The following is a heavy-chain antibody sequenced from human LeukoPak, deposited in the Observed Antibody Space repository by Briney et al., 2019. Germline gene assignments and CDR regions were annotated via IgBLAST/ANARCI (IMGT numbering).Heavy chain of an antibody. D-gene: IGHD3-22*01. Sequence: PSETLSLTCTVSGVSISSYYWSWIRQSPGKGLEWIGYIYYRGSTTYNPSLKSRATISIDTSKNQFSLKLSSVTAADTAVYYCARVTGYMIEDYFDYWGQGTLVTVSS. CDR1: GVSISSYY. CDR2: IYYRGST. J-gene: IGHJ4*02. V-gene: IGHV4-59*01. CDR3: ARVTGYMIEDYFDY.